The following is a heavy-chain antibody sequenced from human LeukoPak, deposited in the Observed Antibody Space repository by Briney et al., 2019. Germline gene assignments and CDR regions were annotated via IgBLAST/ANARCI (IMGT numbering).Heavy chain of an antibody. Sequence: GGSLRLSCAASGFTFSSYAMSWVRQAPGKGLEGVSSISGSGGSTYYADSVKGRFTISRDNSKNTLYLQMNSLRAEDTAVYYCAKRRLELWLNYFDYWGQGTLVTVSS. D-gene: IGHD5-18*01. V-gene: IGHV3-23*01. CDR2: ISGSGGST. CDR1: GFTFSSYA. CDR3: AKRRLELWLNYFDY. J-gene: IGHJ4*02.